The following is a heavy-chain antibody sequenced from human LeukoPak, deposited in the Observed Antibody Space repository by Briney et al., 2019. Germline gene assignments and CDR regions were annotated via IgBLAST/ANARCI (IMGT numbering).Heavy chain of an antibody. V-gene: IGHV4-39*07. CDR3: ARECVVVTGRWFDP. CDR1: GGSISSSSYY. J-gene: IGHJ5*02. D-gene: IGHD3-22*01. Sequence: SETLSLTCTVSGGSISSSSYYWGWIRQPPGKGLEWIGSIYYSGSTYYNPSLKSRVTISVDTSKNQFSLKLSSVTAADTAVYYCARECVVVTGRWFDPWGQGTLVTVSS. CDR2: IYYSGST.